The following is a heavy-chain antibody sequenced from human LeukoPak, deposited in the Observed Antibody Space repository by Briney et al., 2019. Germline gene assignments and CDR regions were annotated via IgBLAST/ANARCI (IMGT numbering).Heavy chain of an antibody. J-gene: IGHJ3*02. D-gene: IGHD5-24*01. V-gene: IGHV4-59*01. CDR3: AREMATLRAFDI. CDR1: GGSIDTYY. CDR2: IYYSGST. Sequence: SETLSLTCTVSGGSIDTYYWNWIRQPPGKGLEWIGYIYYSGSTNYNPSLKSRVTISVGTSKNQFSLKLSSVTAADTAVYYCAREMATLRAFDIWGQGTLVTVSS.